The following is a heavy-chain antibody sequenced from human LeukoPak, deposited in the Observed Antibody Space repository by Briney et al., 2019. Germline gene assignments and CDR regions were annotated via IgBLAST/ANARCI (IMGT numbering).Heavy chain of an antibody. J-gene: IGHJ3*02. D-gene: IGHD3-3*01. Sequence: GASVKVSCKASGGTFSSYAISWVRQAPEQGLEWMGGIIPIFGTANYAQKFQGRVTITTDESTSTAYMELSSLRSEDTAVYYCARGVVVGAFDIWGQGTMVTVSS. CDR1: GGTFSSYA. CDR3: ARGVVVGAFDI. CDR2: IIPIFGTA. V-gene: IGHV1-69*05.